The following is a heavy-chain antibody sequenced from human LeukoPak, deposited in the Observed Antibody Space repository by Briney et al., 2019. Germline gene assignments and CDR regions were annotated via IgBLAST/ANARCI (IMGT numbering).Heavy chain of an antibody. D-gene: IGHD2-15*01. V-gene: IGHV3-15*07. CDR3: TTNPGSWGDF. Sequence: GGSLRLSCAVSGLTFSNAWMNWVRQAPGKGLEWVAHIKSETNGGTADYAAAVEGRFTISRDDSKNTLYLQMNSLKIEDTAVYFCTTNPGSWGDFWGQGSLVTVSS. CDR1: GLTFSNAW. J-gene: IGHJ4*02. CDR2: IKSETNGGTA.